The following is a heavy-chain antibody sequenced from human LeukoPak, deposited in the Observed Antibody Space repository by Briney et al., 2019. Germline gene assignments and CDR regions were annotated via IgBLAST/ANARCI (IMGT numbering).Heavy chain of an antibody. J-gene: IGHJ4*02. Sequence: SQTLSLTCTVSGGSISSGGYYWSCIRQHPGKGLEWIGYIYYSGSTYYNPSLKSRVTISVDTSKNQFSLKLSSVTAADTAVYYCARDSVTGKDYWGQGTLVTVSS. D-gene: IGHD1-1*01. CDR2: IYYSGST. CDR1: GGSISSGGYY. CDR3: ARDSVTGKDY. V-gene: IGHV4-31*03.